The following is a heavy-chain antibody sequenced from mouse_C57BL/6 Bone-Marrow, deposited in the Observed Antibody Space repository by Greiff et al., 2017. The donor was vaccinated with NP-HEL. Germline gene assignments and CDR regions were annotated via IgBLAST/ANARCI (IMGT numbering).Heavy chain of an antibody. D-gene: IGHD1-1*01. J-gene: IGHJ3*01. CDR3: VRGSSLAWFAY. CDR1: GFSFNTYA. CDR2: IRSKSNNYAT. Sequence: EADGGLVQPKGSLKLSCAASGFSFNTYAMNWVRQAPGKGLEWVARIRSKSNNYATYYADSVKDRFTISRDDSESMLYLQMNNLKTEDTAMYYCVRGSSLAWFAYWGQGTLVTVSA. V-gene: IGHV10-1*01.